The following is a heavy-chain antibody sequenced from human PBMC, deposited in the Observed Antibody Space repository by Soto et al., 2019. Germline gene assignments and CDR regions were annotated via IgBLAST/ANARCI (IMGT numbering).Heavy chain of an antibody. CDR3: ARDGTTCGGDCSDAFDI. CDR1: GFTFSSYW. D-gene: IGHD2-21*02. CDR2: IKQDGSEK. J-gene: IGHJ3*02. Sequence: GGSLRLSCAASGFTFSSYWMSWVRQAPGKGLEWVANIKQDGSEKYYVDSVKGRFTISRDNAKNSLYLQMNSLRAEDTAVYYCARDGTTCGGDCSDAFDIWGQGTMVTVSS. V-gene: IGHV3-7*01.